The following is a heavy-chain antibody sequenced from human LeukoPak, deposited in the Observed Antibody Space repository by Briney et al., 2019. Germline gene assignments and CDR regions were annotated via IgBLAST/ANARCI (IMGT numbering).Heavy chain of an antibody. CDR3: ANPPTGSVGSRLIDY. CDR1: GFTFSSYA. CDR2: ISGSGGST. D-gene: IGHD4-23*01. V-gene: IGHV3-23*01. Sequence: GGSLRLSCAASGFTFSSYAMSWVRQAPGKGLEWVSAISGSGGSTYYADSVKGRFTISRDNSKNTLYLQMNSLRAEDTAVYYCANPPTGSVGSRLIDYWGQGTLVTVSS. J-gene: IGHJ4*02.